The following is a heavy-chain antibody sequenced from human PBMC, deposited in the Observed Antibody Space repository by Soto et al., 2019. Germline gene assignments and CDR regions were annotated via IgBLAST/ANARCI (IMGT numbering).Heavy chain of an antibody. D-gene: IGHD2-2*01. V-gene: IGHV1-69*06. J-gene: IGHJ5*02. CDR2: IIPIFGTA. Sequence: QVQLVQSGAEVKKPGSSVKVSCKASGGTFSSYAISWVRQAPGQGLEWMGGIIPIFGTANYAQKFQGRVTITGDKSTSTAYMELSSLRCEDTAVYYCAREGRDIVVVPAAQGWFDPWGQGTLVTVSS. CDR1: GGTFSSYA. CDR3: AREGRDIVVVPAAQGWFDP.